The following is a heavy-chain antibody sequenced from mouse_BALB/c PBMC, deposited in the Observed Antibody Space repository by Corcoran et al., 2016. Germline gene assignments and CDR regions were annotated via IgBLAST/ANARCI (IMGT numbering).Heavy chain of an antibody. CDR3: ARWDLDGYYTMDY. CDR1: GYTFTSYV. Sequence: EVQLQQSGPELVKPGASVQMSCKASGYTFTSYVMHWVKQKPGQGLEWIGYINPYNDGTKYNEKFKGKATLTSDKSSSTAYMELSSLTSEDSAVYYCARWDLDGYYTMDYWGQGTSVTVSS. D-gene: IGHD2-3*01. J-gene: IGHJ4*01. CDR2: INPYNDGT. V-gene: IGHV1S136*01.